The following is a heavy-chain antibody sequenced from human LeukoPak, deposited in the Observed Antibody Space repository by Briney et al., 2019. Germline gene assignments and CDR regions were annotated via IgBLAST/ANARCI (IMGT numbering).Heavy chain of an antibody. D-gene: IGHD2-21*02. J-gene: IGHJ4*02. CDR2: TYYRSKWHH. CDR1: GDSVSSNRAA. V-gene: IGHV6-1*01. Sequence: SQTLSLTCAISGDSVSSNRAAWNWIRQSPSRGLEWLGRTYYRSKWHHEYAVSVRSRININPDTSKNQFSLQLISVTPEDTAVYYCTRTGASGDSWGKGTLVTVSS. CDR3: TRTGASGDS.